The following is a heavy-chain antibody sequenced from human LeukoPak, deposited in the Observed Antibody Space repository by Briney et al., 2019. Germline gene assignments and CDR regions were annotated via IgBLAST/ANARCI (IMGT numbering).Heavy chain of an antibody. V-gene: IGHV4-34*01. CDR1: GGSFSGYY. Sequence: SETLSLTCAVYGGSFSGYYWSWIRQPPGKGLEWIGETNHSGSTNYNPSLKSRVTISVDTSKNQFSLKLSSVTAADTAVYYCARGRRGSSSWYWFDPWGQGTLVTVSS. CDR2: TNHSGST. J-gene: IGHJ5*02. CDR3: ARGRRGSSSWYWFDP. D-gene: IGHD6-13*01.